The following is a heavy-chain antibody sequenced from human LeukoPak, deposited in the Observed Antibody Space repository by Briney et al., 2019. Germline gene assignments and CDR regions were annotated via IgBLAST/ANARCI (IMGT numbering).Heavy chain of an antibody. CDR3: ARVVRRSSSSWYPNWFDP. J-gene: IGHJ5*02. D-gene: IGHD6-13*01. V-gene: IGHV4-38-2*02. CDR1: GYSISCGYY. CDR2: IYHSGST. Sequence: SETLSLTCTVSGYSISCGYYWGWFRQPPGKGLEWIGSIYHSGSTYYNPSLKSRVTISVDTSKNQFSLKLSSVTAADTAVYYCARVVRRSSSSWYPNWFDPWGQGTLVTVSS.